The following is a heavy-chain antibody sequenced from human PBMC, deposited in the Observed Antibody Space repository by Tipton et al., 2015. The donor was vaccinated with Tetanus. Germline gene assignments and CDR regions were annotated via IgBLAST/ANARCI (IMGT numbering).Heavy chain of an antibody. V-gene: IGHV4-61*01. J-gene: IGHJ5*02. CDR1: GGSVNDGRFY. D-gene: IGHD6-19*01. CDR3: AILPKHWLAPRGAP. CDR2: IYYSGSA. Sequence: TLSLTCTVSGGSVNDGRFYWTWIRQPPGKALEWVAHIYYSGSATYNPSVASRATVSIDMSKNQFSLNMTSVTAADTAVYYCAILPKHWLAPRGAPWGQGILVTVSS.